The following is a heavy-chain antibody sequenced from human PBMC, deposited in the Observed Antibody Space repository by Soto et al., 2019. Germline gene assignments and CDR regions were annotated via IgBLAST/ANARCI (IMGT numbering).Heavy chain of an antibody. CDR2: TYYRSKWYN. D-gene: IGHD6-19*01. Sequence: KQSQTLSLTCAISGDSVSSNSAAWNWIRQSTSRGLEWLGRTYYRSKWYNDYAVSVKSRITINPDTSKNQFSLQLNSVTPEDTAVYYCARVGHIAVAGFDYWGQGTLVTVSS. V-gene: IGHV6-1*01. CDR1: GDSVSSNSAA. J-gene: IGHJ4*02. CDR3: ARVGHIAVAGFDY.